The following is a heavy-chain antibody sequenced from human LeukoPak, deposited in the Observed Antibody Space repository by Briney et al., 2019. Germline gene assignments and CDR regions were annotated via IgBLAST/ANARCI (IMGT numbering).Heavy chain of an antibody. CDR3: ARDPMARGLSYYFDY. CDR2: ISSSSSYI. CDR1: GFTFSSYS. Sequence: GGSLRLSCAASGFTFSSYSMNWVRQAPGKGLEWVSSISSSSSYIYYADSVKGRFTISRDNAKNSLYLQMNSLRAEDTAVYYCARDPMARGLSYYFDYWGQGTLVTVSS. J-gene: IGHJ4*02. V-gene: IGHV3-21*01. D-gene: IGHD3-10*01.